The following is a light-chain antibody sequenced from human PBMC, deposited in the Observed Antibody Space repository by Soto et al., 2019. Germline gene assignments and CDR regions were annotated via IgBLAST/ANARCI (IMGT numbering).Light chain of an antibody. CDR1: SCNVGAYYD. CDR3: RSYETSISGWV. V-gene: IGLV1-40*01. CDR2: DIS. J-gene: IGLJ3*02. Sequence: QSALTQPPSVSGAPGQTITISCTGTSCNVGAYYDVYWYQQHPGTAPKLLIYDISNRPSGVSDRFSGSKSGTTASLTITGLQAEDEADYYCRSYETSISGWVFGGGTKLTVL.